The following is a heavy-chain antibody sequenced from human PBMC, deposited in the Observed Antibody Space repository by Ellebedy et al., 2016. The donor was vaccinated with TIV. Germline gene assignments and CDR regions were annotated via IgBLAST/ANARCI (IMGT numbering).Heavy chain of an antibody. J-gene: IGHJ4*02. CDR1: GGSVSSGSYY. CDR3: ASFFSADSSLYFDY. Sequence: SETLSLXXTVSGGSVSSGSYYWSWIRQPPGKGLEWIGYIYYSGSTNYNPSLKSRVTISVDTSKNQFSLKLSSVTAADTAVYYCASFFSADSSLYFDYWGQGTLVTVSS. CDR2: IYYSGST. V-gene: IGHV4-61*01. D-gene: IGHD6-6*01.